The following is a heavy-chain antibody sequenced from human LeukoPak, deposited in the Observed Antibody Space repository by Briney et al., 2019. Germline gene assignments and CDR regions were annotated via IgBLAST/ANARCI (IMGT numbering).Heavy chain of an antibody. CDR1: GGSISSGGYY. Sequence: RPSQTLFLTCTVSGGSISSGGYYWSWIRQHPGKGLEWIGYIYYSGSTYYNPSLKSRVTISVDASKNQFSLKLSSVTAADTAVYYCARDMAVAGPGYFDLWGRGTLVTVSS. V-gene: IGHV4-31*03. CDR2: IYYSGST. CDR3: ARDMAVAGPGYFDL. D-gene: IGHD6-19*01. J-gene: IGHJ2*01.